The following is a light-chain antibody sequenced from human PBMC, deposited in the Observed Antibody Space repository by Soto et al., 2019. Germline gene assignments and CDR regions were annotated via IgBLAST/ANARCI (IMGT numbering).Light chain of an antibody. V-gene: IGLV2-8*01. Sequence: QSVLTQPPSASGSPGQSVTISCTGTSSEVGGYNYVSWYQQQPGKAPKVMIFEVSKRPSGVPDRFSGSKSGNTASLTVSGLQAEDEADYYCSSYAGSDSPYVFGTGTKVTVL. CDR3: SSYAGSDSPYV. CDR2: EVS. J-gene: IGLJ1*01. CDR1: SSEVGGYNY.